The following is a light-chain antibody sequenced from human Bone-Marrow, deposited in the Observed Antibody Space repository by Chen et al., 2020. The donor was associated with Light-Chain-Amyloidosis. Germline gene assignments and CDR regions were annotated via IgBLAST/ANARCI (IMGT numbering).Light chain of an antibody. CDR3: AAWDDSLSGSWV. J-gene: IGLJ3*02. Sequence: QSVLTQPPSASGTPGQRVTISCSGSSSNIGTNLVNWYQQLPGMAPKLLIYSNNQRPSGVPDRFSGSESGTSASLAISGLQSEDEADYYCAAWDDSLSGSWVFGGGTKLTVL. CDR1: SSNIGTNL. CDR2: SNN. V-gene: IGLV1-44*01.